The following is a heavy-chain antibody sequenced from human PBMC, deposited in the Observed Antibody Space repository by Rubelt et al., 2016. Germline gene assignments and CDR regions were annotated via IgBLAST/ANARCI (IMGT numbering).Heavy chain of an antibody. CDR1: GYTFTSYG. J-gene: IGHJ4*02. V-gene: IGHV1-18*01. D-gene: IGHD3-10*01. CDR2: ISAYNGNK. CDR3: ARDPRPVRGVIMTPTH. Sequence: QVQLVQSGAEVKKPGASVKVSCKASGYTFTSYGISWVRQAPGQGLEWMGWISAYNGNKNYAQKLQVRVTMTTDTPTSTAYMGLRSLRSDDTAVYYCARDPRPVRGVIMTPTHWGQGTLVTVSS.